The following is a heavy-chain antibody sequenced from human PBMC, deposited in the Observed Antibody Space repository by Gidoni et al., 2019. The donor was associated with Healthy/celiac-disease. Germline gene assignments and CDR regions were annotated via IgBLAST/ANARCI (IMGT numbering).Heavy chain of an antibody. CDR1: GFTVSSNY. Sequence: EVQLVESGGGLVQPGGSLRLSCAASGFTVSSNYMSWVRQAPGKGLEGVSVIYSGGSTYYADSVKGRFTISRDNSKNTLYLQMNSLRAEDTAVYYCASGGDSNYVYYYYYMDVWGKGTTVTVSS. CDR3: ASGGDSNYVYYYYYMDV. V-gene: IGHV3-66*01. CDR2: IYSGGST. J-gene: IGHJ6*03. D-gene: IGHD4-4*01.